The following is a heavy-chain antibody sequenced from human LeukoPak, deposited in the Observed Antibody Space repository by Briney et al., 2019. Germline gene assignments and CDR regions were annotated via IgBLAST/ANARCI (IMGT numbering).Heavy chain of an antibody. V-gene: IGHV1-2*02. Sequence: GASVKVSCKASGYTFTSYDINWVRQAPGQGLEWVGWINPKNGGSNYAQKFQGRVTMTRDRSISTAYMELSRLTSDDTAVYYCARGWGYFDYWGQGTLVTVSS. J-gene: IGHJ4*02. CDR1: GYTFTSYD. CDR3: ARGWGYFDY. CDR2: INPKNGGS. D-gene: IGHD1-26*01.